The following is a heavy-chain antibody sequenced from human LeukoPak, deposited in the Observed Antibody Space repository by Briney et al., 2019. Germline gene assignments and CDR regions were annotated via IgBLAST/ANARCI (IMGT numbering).Heavy chain of an antibody. D-gene: IGHD7-27*01. CDR3: ARDLGNWGSGNYFDY. CDR2: INPNSGGT. J-gene: IGHJ4*02. Sequence: ASVKVSCKASGYTFTGHYMHWVRQAPGQGLEWMGWINPNSGGTNYAQKFQGRVTMTRDTSISTAYMELSRLRSDDTAVYYCARDLGNWGSGNYFDYWGQGTLVTVSS. CDR1: GYTFTGHY. V-gene: IGHV1-2*02.